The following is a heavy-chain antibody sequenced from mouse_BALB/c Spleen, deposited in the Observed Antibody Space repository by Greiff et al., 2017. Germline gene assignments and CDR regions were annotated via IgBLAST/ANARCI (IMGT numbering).Heavy chain of an antibody. CDR2: IHYSGST. J-gene: IGHJ2*01. Sequence: EVLLVESGPDLVKPSQSLSLTCTVTGYSITSGYSWHWIRQLPGNKLEWMGYIHYSGSTNYNPSLKSRISITRDTSKNQFFLQLNSVTTEDTATYYCERGGYYGSSDYWGQGTTLTVSS. V-gene: IGHV3-1*02. CDR3: ERGGYYGSSDY. CDR1: GYSITSGYS. D-gene: IGHD1-1*01.